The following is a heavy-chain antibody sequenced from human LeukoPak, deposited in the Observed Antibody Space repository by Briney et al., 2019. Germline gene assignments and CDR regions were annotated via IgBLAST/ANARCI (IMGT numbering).Heavy chain of an antibody. J-gene: IGHJ6*02. CDR3: ASRYYYDSSGYLYYYGMDV. V-gene: IGHV1-8*01. Sequence: ASVKVSCKASGYTFTSYDINWVRQATGQGLEWMGWMNPNSGNTGYAQKFQGRVTMTRNTSISTAYMELSSLRSEDTVVYYCASRYYYDSSGYLYYYGMDVWGQGTTVTVSS. CDR1: GYTFTSYD. D-gene: IGHD3-22*01. CDR2: MNPNSGNT.